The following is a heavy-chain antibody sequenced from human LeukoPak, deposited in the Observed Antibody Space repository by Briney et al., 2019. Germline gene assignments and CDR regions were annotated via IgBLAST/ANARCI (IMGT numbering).Heavy chain of an antibody. CDR3: PRRPDYDSSGYYPFDW. V-gene: IGHV4-59*01. CDR1: GGSISSYY. Sequence: SETLSLTCTVSGGSISSYYWSWIRQPPGKGLEWIGYIYYSGSTNYNPSLKSRVTISVDTSNNQFSLKLSSVPAADTAVYYCPRRPDYDSSGYYPFDWWGQGTLVTVSS. J-gene: IGHJ4*02. D-gene: IGHD3-22*01. CDR2: IYYSGST.